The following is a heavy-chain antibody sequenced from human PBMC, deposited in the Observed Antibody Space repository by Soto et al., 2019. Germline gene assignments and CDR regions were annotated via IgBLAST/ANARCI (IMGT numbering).Heavy chain of an antibody. CDR1: GGSISSSSYY. CDR2: ISYSGTT. Sequence: SETLSLTCTVSGGSISSSSYYWGWIRQPPGKGLEWIGSISYSGTTSYSPSLKSRVAISLDTSKNQFSLSLSSVTAADTAVYYCARSQTTVTSYDYWGQGTLVTVSS. J-gene: IGHJ4*02. CDR3: ARSQTTVTSYDY. V-gene: IGHV4-39*07. D-gene: IGHD4-17*01.